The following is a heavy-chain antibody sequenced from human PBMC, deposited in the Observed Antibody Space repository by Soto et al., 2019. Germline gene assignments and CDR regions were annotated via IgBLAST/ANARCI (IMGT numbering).Heavy chain of an antibody. J-gene: IGHJ6*02. V-gene: IGHV3-30*18. Sequence: VQLVESGGGVVQPGRSLRLSCAASGFTFSSYGMHWVRQAPGKGLEWVAVISYDGSNKYYADSVKGRFTISRDNSKNTLYLQMNSLRAEDTAVYYCAKDFTFGAAGTIDYYYGMDVWGQGTTVTVSS. CDR3: AKDFTFGAAGTIDYYYGMDV. CDR2: ISYDGSNK. D-gene: IGHD6-13*01. CDR1: GFTFSSYG.